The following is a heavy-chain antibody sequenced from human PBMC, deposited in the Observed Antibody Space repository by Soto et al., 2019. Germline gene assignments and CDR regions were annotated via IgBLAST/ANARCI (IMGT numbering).Heavy chain of an antibody. V-gene: IGHV4-34*01. J-gene: IGHJ4*02. D-gene: IGHD6-13*01. CDR2: INHSGST. Sequence: PSETLSLTCGVYGGSFSAYYWSWIRQPPGKGLEWIGEINHSGSTNYNPSLKSRVTISIDTSKNQFSLKLSSVTAADTAVYYCARGGAYSTRWYPFDYWGQGTLVTVSS. CDR3: ARGGAYSTRWYPFDY. CDR1: GGSFSAYY.